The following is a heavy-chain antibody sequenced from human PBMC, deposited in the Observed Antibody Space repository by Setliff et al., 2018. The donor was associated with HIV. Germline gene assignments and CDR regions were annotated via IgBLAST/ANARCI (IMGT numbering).Heavy chain of an antibody. D-gene: IGHD6-13*01. CDR2: IHPVDSDA. CDR1: EYSFTRHW. V-gene: IGHV5-51*01. J-gene: IGHJ3*01. CDR3: ARHRHTAAGTLDAFDL. Sequence: PGESLKISCKGSEYSFTRHWIGWVRQMPGKGLEWMGIIHPVDSDARYSPSFQGQVTMSVDNSINTAYLQWGSLKASDTAFYYCARHRHTAAGTLDAFDLWGQGTMVTVSS.